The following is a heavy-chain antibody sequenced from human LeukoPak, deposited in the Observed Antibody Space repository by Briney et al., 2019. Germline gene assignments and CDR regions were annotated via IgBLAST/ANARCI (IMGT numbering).Heavy chain of an antibody. D-gene: IGHD6-13*01. J-gene: IGHJ3*02. Sequence: SETLPLTCTVSGGSVSSYYWSWIRQPAGKGLEWIGHIYTSVNTNYNPSLRSRVTMPVDTSKNQFSLKLSSVTAADTAVYYCARAGSRSWYPPGNSFYIRGQGTMVTVSS. CDR3: ARAGSRSWYPPGNSFYI. V-gene: IGHV4-4*07. CDR2: IYTSVNT. CDR1: GGSVSSYY.